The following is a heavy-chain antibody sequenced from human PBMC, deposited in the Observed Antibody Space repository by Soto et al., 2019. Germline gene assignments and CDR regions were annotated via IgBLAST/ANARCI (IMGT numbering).Heavy chain of an antibody. J-gene: IGHJ2*01. D-gene: IGHD3-10*01. CDR1: GYSFTNNW. Sequence: EVQLVQSGAEVKKPGESLKISCQGLGYSFTNNWIGWVRQMPGKGLEWMVLINPGDSDTRYNPSFQGQVTISVDKSISTAYLQWNNLKASDTAMYYCARRNYYRFFDLWGRGTLVTVSS. CDR3: ARRNYYRFFDL. CDR2: INPGDSDT. V-gene: IGHV5-51*01.